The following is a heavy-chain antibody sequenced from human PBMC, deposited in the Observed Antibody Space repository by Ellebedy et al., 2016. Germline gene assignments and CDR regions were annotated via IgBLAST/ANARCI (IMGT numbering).Heavy chain of an antibody. CDR3: ARMEYQLLSGVDY. Sequence: ASVKVSCXASGYTFTSYDINWVRQATGQGLEWMGWINPNSGGTNYAQKFQGRVTMTRDTSISTAYMELSRLRSDDTAVYYCARMEYQLLSGVDYWGQGALVTVSS. CDR2: INPNSGGT. D-gene: IGHD2-2*01. J-gene: IGHJ4*02. V-gene: IGHV1-2*02. CDR1: GYTFTSYD.